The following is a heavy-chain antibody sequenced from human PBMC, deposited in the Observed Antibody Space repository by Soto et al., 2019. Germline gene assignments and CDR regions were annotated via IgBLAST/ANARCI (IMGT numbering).Heavy chain of an antibody. CDR2: IDPSDSYT. CDR1: GYSFTSYW. D-gene: IGHD3-16*01. V-gene: IGHV5-10-1*01. Sequence: PGESLKISCKGSGYSFTSYWISWVRQMPGKGLEWMGRIDPSDSYTNYSPSFQGHVTISADKSISTAYLQWSSLKASDTAMYYCERHHDPERQSSYYYYRMDGWGQGTTVT. J-gene: IGHJ6*02. CDR3: ERHHDPERQSSYYYYRMDG.